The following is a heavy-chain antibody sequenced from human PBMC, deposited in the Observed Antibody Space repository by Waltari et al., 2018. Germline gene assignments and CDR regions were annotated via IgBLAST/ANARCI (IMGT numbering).Heavy chain of an antibody. D-gene: IGHD6-13*01. Sequence: QVQLVQSGAEVKKPGASVKVSCKASGYTFTGYYMHWVRQAPGQGLEWMGWSNPNSGGTNYAQKFQGRGTMTRETSISTAYMELSRLRSDDTAVYYCAREHGYSSSWVDYWGQGTLVTVSS. CDR1: GYTFTGYY. J-gene: IGHJ4*02. V-gene: IGHV1-2*02. CDR3: AREHGYSSSWVDY. CDR2: SNPNSGGT.